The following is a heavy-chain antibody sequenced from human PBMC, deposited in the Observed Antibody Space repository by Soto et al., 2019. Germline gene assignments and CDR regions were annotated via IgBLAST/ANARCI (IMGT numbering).Heavy chain of an antibody. CDR1: RFTFSSYA. V-gene: IGHV3-23*01. CDR2: IGASGAGT. D-gene: IGHD1-26*01. Sequence: GGSLRLSCAPSRFTFSSYAMSWVRQAPGKGLEWVSAIGASGAGTYYAEYVKGRFTISRDNSKNTLYLQMNSLRAEDTAVYYCALRKTGSYFEYWGQGTLVTVSS. CDR3: ALRKTGSYFEY. J-gene: IGHJ4*02.